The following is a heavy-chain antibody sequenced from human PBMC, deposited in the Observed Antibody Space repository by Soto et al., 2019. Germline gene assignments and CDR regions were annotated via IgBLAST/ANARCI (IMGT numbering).Heavy chain of an antibody. V-gene: IGHV3-15*07. CDR2: IKSKTDGGTT. Sequence: EVQLVESGGGLVKPGGSLRLSCAASGFTFSNAWMNWVRQAPGKGLEWVGRIKSKTDGGTTDYAAPVKGRFTISRDDSKNTLYLQMNSLKTEDTAVYYCTTNIPNWPDTAYYYGMDVWGQGTTVTVSS. J-gene: IGHJ6*02. CDR3: TTNIPNWPDTAYYYGMDV. CDR1: GFTFSNAW. D-gene: IGHD2-8*01.